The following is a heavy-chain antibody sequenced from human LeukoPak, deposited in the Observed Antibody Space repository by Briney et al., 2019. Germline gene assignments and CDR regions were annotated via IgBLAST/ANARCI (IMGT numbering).Heavy chain of an antibody. CDR2: LYSGGST. CDR1: GFSVSSNY. J-gene: IGHJ4*02. CDR3: ASETSAY. Sequence: GGCLRLSCAASGFSVSSNYMSWVRQAPGKGLEWISVLYSGGSTNYADSVKGRFTTSRDDSKNTLYLQMNSLRAEDTAVYFCASETSAYWGQGTLVTVS. V-gene: IGHV3-53*01.